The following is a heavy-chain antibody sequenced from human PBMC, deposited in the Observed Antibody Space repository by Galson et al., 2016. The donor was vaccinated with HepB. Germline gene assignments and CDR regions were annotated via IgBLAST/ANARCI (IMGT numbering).Heavy chain of an antibody. CDR2: ISSDSGTI. CDR1: KFTFSTYT. D-gene: IGHD1-26*01. Sequence: SLRLSCAASKFTFSTYTMNWVRQAPGKGLEWVSYISSDSGTIYYADSVKGRFTISRDNAKNSLYLQMNSLRAEDTAVYYCARTAFSYSGSYWCFHPWGQGTLVTVSS. J-gene: IGHJ5*02. V-gene: IGHV3-48*01. CDR3: ARTAFSYSGSYWCFHP.